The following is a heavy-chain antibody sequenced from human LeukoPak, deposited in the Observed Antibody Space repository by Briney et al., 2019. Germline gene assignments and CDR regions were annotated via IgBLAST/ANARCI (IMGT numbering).Heavy chain of an antibody. CDR1: GFTFSSYW. J-gene: IGHJ5*02. Sequence: PGGSLRLSCAASGFTFSSYWMSWVRQAPGKGLEWVAKVKQDGGERYYVDSVKGRFTISRGNAKNSLYLQMNSLRVEDTAVYYCARGGLHSIDPWGQGTLVTVSS. CDR2: VKQDGGER. CDR3: ARGGLHSIDP. D-gene: IGHD6-13*01. V-gene: IGHV3-7*01.